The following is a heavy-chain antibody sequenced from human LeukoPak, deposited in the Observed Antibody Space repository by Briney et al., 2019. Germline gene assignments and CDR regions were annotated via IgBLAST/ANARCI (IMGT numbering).Heavy chain of an antibody. CDR2: ISAYNGNT. Sequence: ASVKVSCKASGYTFTSYGISWVRQAPGQGLELMGWISAYNGNTNYAQKLQGRVTMTTDTSTSTAYMELRRLRSDDTAVYYCARLGYCSSTSCYVDYDYYGMDVWGKGTTVTVSS. CDR1: GYTFTSYG. V-gene: IGHV1-18*04. CDR3: ARLGYCSSTSCYVDYDYYGMDV. J-gene: IGHJ6*04. D-gene: IGHD2-2*01.